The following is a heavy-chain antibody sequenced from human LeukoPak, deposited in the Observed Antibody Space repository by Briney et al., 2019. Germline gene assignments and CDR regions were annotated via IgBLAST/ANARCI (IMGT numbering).Heavy chain of an antibody. D-gene: IGHD5-24*01. CDR1: GFTFSSYS. CDR2: ISSSSSYI. V-gene: IGHV3-21*01. J-gene: IGHJ3*02. CDR3: AREGSVEMGFDI. Sequence: GGSLRLSCAASGFTFSSYSMNCVRQAPGKGLEWVSSISSSSSYIYYADSVKGRFTISRDNAKNSLYLQMNSLRAEDTAVYYCAREGSVEMGFDIWGQGTMVTVSS.